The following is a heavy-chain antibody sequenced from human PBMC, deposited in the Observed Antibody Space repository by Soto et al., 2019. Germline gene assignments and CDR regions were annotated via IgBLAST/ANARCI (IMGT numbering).Heavy chain of an antibody. CDR2: TSFDGSSG. D-gene: IGHD6-19*01. CDR3: AKSPPAVAGYFDY. Sequence: QVQLVESGGGVVQPGRSLRLSCAASGITFSSSGMHWVRQAPGKGLEWVAVTSFDGSSGYYADSVRGRFTISRDNSNNTLYRQMNSLRAEDTAVYYCAKSPPAVAGYFDYWGQGTLVTVSS. CDR1: GITFSSSG. V-gene: IGHV3-30*18. J-gene: IGHJ4*02.